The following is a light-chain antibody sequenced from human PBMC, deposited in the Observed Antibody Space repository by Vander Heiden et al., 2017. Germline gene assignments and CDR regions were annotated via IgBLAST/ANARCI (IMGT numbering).Light chain of an antibody. CDR3: ATWDDSLNDWV. Sequence: QSVLTLPPSASGPPAQRVPISCSGSRSAIGSKSVDGYQQFPGTAPTLLIYRDDERPSGVPGRFSGSKSGSSASLATSGLQSEDEAEYYCATWDDSLNDWVFGGGTKLTVL. CDR2: RDD. V-gene: IGLV1-44*01. CDR1: RSAIGSKS. J-gene: IGLJ3*02.